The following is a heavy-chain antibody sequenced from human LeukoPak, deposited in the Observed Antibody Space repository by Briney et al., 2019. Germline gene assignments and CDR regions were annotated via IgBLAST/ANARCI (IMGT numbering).Heavy chain of an antibody. D-gene: IGHD3-10*01. CDR1: GYTFTGYY. J-gene: IGHJ4*02. Sequence: ASVKVSCKASGYTFTGYYMRWVRQAPGQGLEWMGRINPNSGGTNYAQKFQSRVTMTRDTSISTAYMELSRLRSDDTAVYYCARSLLLWLGEDWGQGTLVTVSS. V-gene: IGHV1-2*06. CDR2: INPNSGGT. CDR3: ARSLLLWLGED.